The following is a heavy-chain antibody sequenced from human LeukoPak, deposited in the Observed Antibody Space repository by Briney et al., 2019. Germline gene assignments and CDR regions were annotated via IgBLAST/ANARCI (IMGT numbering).Heavy chain of an antibody. J-gene: IGHJ5*02. CDR3: AKSDYGDYVGWFDP. V-gene: IGHV3-23*01. CDR1: GFTFSSYT. D-gene: IGHD4-17*01. Sequence: GGSLRLSCAASGFTFSSYTMTWVRQAPGKGLQWVSAISASGRTTYYADSVKGRFTISRDNSKNTLYLQMNSLRAEDTAVYYCAKSDYGDYVGWFDPWGQGTLVTVPS. CDR2: ISASGRTT.